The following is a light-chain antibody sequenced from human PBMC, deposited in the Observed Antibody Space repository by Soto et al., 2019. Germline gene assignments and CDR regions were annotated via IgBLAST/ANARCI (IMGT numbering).Light chain of an antibody. Sequence: QSVLTQPASVSGSPGQSITISCTGPSSDVGNYNLVSWYQQIPGKAPKLLIYGASKRASGVSTRFSGSKSGNTASLTISGLQADDEADYYCCSYAGSSVLFGGGTKLTVL. CDR1: SSDVGNYNL. CDR2: GAS. J-gene: IGLJ2*01. CDR3: CSYAGSSVL. V-gene: IGLV2-23*01.